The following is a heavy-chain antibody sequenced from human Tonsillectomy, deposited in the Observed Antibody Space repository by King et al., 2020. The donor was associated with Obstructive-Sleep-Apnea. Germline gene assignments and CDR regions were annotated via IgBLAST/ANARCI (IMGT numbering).Heavy chain of an antibody. D-gene: IGHD3-22*01. Sequence: QLQESGPGLVKPSETLSLTCTVSGGSISTYYWTWIRQPPGKGLEWIGYIYYSGSTNYNPSLKIRVTISVDTSKNQFSLNLSSVTAADTAFYFCARGGYYYFDYWGQGTLATVSS. CDR3: ARGGYYYFDY. CDR1: GGSISTYY. J-gene: IGHJ4*02. V-gene: IGHV4-59*08. CDR2: IYYSGST.